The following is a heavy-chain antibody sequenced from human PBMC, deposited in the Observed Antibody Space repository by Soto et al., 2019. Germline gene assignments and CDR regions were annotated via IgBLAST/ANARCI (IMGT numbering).Heavy chain of an antibody. V-gene: IGHV3-53*02. J-gene: IGHJ4*02. Sequence: VQLVETGGGLIQPGGSLRLSCAASGFTVSSNYMSWVRQAPGKGLEWVSVIYSGGSTYYADSVKGRFTISRDNSKNTLYLQMNSLRAEDTAVYYCARLRYYYDSSGYYYEDYWGQGTLVTVSS. CDR3: ARLRYYYDSSGYYYEDY. CDR2: IYSGGST. D-gene: IGHD3-22*01. CDR1: GFTVSSNY.